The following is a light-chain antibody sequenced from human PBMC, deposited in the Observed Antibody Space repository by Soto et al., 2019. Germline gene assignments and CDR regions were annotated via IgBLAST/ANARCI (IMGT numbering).Light chain of an antibody. V-gene: IGLV2-11*01. CDR1: SSDVGGYNY. CDR2: DVS. Sequence: QSALTQPRSVSGSPGRSVTISCTGTSSDVGGYNYVSWYQHHPGKAPKLMIYDVSKRPSGVPDRFSGSKSGNTASLTISGLQAEDEADYYCCSYAGSYTLYVFGTGTKLTVL. J-gene: IGLJ1*01. CDR3: CSYAGSYTLYV.